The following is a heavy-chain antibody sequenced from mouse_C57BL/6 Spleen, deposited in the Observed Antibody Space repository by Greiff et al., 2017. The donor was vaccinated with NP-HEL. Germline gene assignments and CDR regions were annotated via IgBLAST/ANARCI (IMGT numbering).Heavy chain of an antibody. J-gene: IGHJ2*01. V-gene: IGHV7-3*01. CDR3: ARHKLGYFDY. Sequence: EVKLVESGGGLVQPGGSLSLSCAASGFTFTDYYMSWVRQPPGKALEWLGFIRNKANGYTTEYSASVKGRFTISRDNSQSILYLQMNALRADDSATYYCARHKLGYFDYWGQGTTLTVSS. CDR1: GFTFTDYY. D-gene: IGHD4-1*01. CDR2: IRNKANGYTT.